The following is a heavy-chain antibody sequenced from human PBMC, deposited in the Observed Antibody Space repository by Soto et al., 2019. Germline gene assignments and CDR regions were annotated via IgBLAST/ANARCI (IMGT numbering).Heavy chain of an antibody. D-gene: IGHD2-2*01. CDR1: GFTFSSYA. CDR2: ISYDGSNK. Sequence: PVGSLRLSCAASGFTFSSYAMHWVRHSPGKGLEWVAVISYDGSNKYYADSVKGRFTISRDNSKNTLYLQMNSLRAEDTAVYYCARDGLYCNSTSCFHDAFDIWGPGTMVTVSS. V-gene: IGHV3-30-3*01. CDR3: ARDGLYCNSTSCFHDAFDI. J-gene: IGHJ3*02.